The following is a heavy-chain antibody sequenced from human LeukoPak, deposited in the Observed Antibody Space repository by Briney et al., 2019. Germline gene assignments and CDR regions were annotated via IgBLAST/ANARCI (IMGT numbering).Heavy chain of an antibody. CDR1: GFTFSSYS. Sequence: GGPLRLSCAASGFTFSSYSMNWVRQAPGKGLEWVSSISSSSSYIYYADSVKGRFTISRDNAKNSLYLQMNSLRAEDTAVYYCARGELEGLGAFDIWGQGTMVTVSS. CDR2: ISSSSSYI. V-gene: IGHV3-21*01. D-gene: IGHD1-1*01. J-gene: IGHJ3*02. CDR3: ARGELEGLGAFDI.